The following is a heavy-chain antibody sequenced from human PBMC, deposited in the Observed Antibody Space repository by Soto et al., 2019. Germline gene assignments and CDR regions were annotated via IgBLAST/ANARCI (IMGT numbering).Heavy chain of an antibody. D-gene: IGHD6-6*01. CDR1: GFTFSSYW. J-gene: IGHJ4*02. V-gene: IGHV3-7*03. Sequence: GGSLRLSCAASGFTFSSYWMSWVHQAPGKGLEWVANIKQDGSEKYYVDSVKGRFTISRDNAKNSLYLQMNSLRAEDTAVYNCARVRDPGRSSSPYDYWGQGTLVTVSS. CDR3: ARVRDPGRSSSPYDY. CDR2: IKQDGSEK.